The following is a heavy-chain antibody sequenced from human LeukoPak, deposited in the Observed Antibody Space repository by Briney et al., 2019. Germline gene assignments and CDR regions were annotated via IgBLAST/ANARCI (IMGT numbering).Heavy chain of an antibody. CDR3: ARHPSAMAIFDS. Sequence: SETLSLTCIVAGGSISSHYWSWIRQPPGKGLEWIGYIFSSGSTNYSPSLKSRVTISVDTSNNQFSLKLNSLTAADTAVYYCARHPSAMAIFDSWGQGALVTVSS. J-gene: IGHJ4*02. CDR1: GGSISSHY. CDR2: IFSSGST. D-gene: IGHD5-18*01. V-gene: IGHV4-59*08.